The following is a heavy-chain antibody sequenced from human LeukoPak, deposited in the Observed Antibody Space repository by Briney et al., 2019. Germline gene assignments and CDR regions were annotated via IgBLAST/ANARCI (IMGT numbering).Heavy chain of an antibody. J-gene: IGHJ4*02. CDR3: ARALLYYYDSSGYFDY. CDR1: GFRFSSYG. CDR2: ISSSSSTI. D-gene: IGHD3-22*01. Sequence: GGSLRLSCAASGFRFSSYGMHWVRQAPGKGLEWVSYISSSSSTIYYADSVKGRFTISRDNAKNSLYLQMNSLRAEDTAVYYCARALLYYYDSSGYFDYWGQGTLVTVSS. V-gene: IGHV3-48*04.